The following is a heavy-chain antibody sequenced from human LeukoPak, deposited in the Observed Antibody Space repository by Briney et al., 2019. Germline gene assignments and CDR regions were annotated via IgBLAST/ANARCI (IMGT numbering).Heavy chain of an antibody. CDR2: IRSKAYGGTT. J-gene: IGHJ4*02. D-gene: IGHD5-12*01. V-gene: IGHV3-49*03. CDR1: GFTFGDYA. Sequence: PGGSLRLSCTASGFTFGDYAMSWFRQAPGEVLEWVGFIRSKAYGGTTEYAASVKGRFTISRDDSKSIAYLQMNSLKTEDTAVYYCTTGLSLVATIREVDYWGQGTLVTVSS. CDR3: TTGLSLVATIREVDY.